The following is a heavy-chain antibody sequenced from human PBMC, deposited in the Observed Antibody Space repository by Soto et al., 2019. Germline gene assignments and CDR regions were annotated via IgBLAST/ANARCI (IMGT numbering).Heavy chain of an antibody. CDR3: ARWGCSGTNCNLNQRSYDL. CDR1: GFIFNEYG. D-gene: IGHD2-15*01. J-gene: IGHJ4*02. V-gene: IGHV3-33*03. Sequence: QVQLVESGGGVVQPGMSLRLSCAASGFIFNEYGMPWVRQAPGKGLEWVAVIWYDGSNKYYADSVKGRFTISRDNSKNTMSLQMNNLRAEDTAVYYCARWGCSGTNCNLNQRSYDLWGQGTLVTVSS. CDR2: IWYDGSNK.